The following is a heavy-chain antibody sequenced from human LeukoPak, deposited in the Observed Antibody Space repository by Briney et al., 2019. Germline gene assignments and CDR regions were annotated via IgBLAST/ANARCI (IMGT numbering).Heavy chain of an antibody. J-gene: IGHJ4*02. CDR1: GFTFSSYE. Sequence: PGGSLRLSCAASGFTFSSYEMNCVRQAPGKGLEWVSYISRSGSTRTYADSVKGRFTISRDNAQNSLYLEMNSLRAEDTAVYYCAREIVSAVAGNFDYWGQGTLVTVSS. D-gene: IGHD6-19*01. V-gene: IGHV3-48*03. CDR2: ISRSGSTR. CDR3: AREIVSAVAGNFDY.